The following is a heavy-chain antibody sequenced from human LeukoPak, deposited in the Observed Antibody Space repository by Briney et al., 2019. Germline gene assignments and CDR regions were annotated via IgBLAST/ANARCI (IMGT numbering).Heavy chain of an antibody. CDR2: IHRSGRS. CDR3: ARGSGGGSGAYYKDHYYGMDV. V-gene: IGHV4-4*07. D-gene: IGHD3-10*01. Sequence: PSETLSLTCSVSGGSISTYSWSWIRQPAGNALEWIGRIHRSGRSNYNPSLESRVTMSVDTSNNQFSLKLNSVTAAGTAVYYCARGSGGGSGAYYKDHYYGMDVWGPGTTVTVS. CDR1: GGSISTYS. J-gene: IGHJ6*02.